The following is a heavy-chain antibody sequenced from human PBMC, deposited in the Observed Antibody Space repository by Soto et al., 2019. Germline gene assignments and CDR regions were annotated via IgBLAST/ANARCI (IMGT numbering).Heavy chain of an antibody. V-gene: IGHV4-61*01. CDR2: IYYTGST. J-gene: IGHJ6*02. CDR3: ARDQYDFRSGSYYYAMEV. D-gene: IGHD3-3*01. Sequence: QVQLRESGPGLVKPSETLSLTCTVSGGSVSSESHYWSWIRQTPGKWLQGIGYIYYTGSTNYNPSLKGRVTMSVDTSRDQVSLRLRSVTRADTAVYYYARDQYDFRSGSYYYAMEVWGQGTKVTVSS. CDR1: GGSVSSESHY.